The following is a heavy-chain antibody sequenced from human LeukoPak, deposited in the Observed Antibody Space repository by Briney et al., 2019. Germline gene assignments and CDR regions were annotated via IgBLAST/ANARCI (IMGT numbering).Heavy chain of an antibody. V-gene: IGHV1-69*05. D-gene: IGHD5-24*01. J-gene: IGHJ3*02. CDR1: GGTFSIYS. CDR2: IIPIFGTA. CDR3: ARALQRWLQPHDAFDI. Sequence: SVKVSCKASGGTFSIYSISWVRQAPGQGLEWMGRIIPIFGTANYAQKFQGRVTITTDESTSTAYMELSSLRSEDTAVYYCARALQRWLQPHDAFDIWGQGTMVTVSS.